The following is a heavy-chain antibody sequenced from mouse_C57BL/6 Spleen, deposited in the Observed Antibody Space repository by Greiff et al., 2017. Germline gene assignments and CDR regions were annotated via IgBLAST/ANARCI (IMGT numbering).Heavy chain of an antibody. D-gene: IGHD1-1*01. J-gene: IGHJ2*01. V-gene: IGHV1-82*01. CDR1: GYAFSSSW. CDR2: IYPGDGDT. Sequence: VQLQQSGPELVKPGASVKISCKASGYAFSSSWMNWVKQRPGKGLEWIGRIYPGDGDTNYNGKFKGKATLTADKSSSTAYMQLSSLTSEDSAVYFCASYYYGSSPGYWGQGTTLTVSS. CDR3: ASYYYGSSPGY.